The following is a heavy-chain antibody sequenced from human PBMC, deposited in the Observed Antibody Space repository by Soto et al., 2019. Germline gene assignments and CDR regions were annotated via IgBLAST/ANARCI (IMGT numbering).Heavy chain of an antibody. J-gene: IGHJ6*02. V-gene: IGHV1-2*02. CDR2: INPNSGGT. D-gene: IGHD5-18*01. Sequence: GASVKVSCKASGYTFTGYYMHWVRQAPGQGLEWMGWINPNSGGTNYAQKFQGRVTMTRDTSISTAYMELSRLRSDDTAVYYCAGELGYSYDPGYYYYGMDVWGQGTTVTVSS. CDR3: AGELGYSYDPGYYYYGMDV. CDR1: GYTFTGYY.